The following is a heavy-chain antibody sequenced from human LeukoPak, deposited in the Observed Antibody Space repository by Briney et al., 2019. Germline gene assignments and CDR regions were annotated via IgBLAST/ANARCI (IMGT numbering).Heavy chain of an antibody. CDR1: XXPXXSYW. CDR3: TRVGYIDEGIDY. D-gene: IGHD5-24*01. J-gene: IGHJ4*02. V-gene: IGHV3-7*04. Sequence: LXLXXXASXXPXXSYWMTWVRQAXGXRLEWVANIKQDGSKKSYVDSVKGRFTISRDNAKNSLYLQMNSLRAEDTAIYYCTRVGYIDEGIDYWGQGTLVTVSS. CDR2: IKQDGSKK.